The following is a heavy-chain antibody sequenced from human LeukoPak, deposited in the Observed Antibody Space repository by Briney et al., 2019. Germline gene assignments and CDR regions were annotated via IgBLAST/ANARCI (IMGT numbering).Heavy chain of an antibody. CDR3: ARVRGNILMSDLQY. Sequence: ASVKVSCKTSGYTFTGYYLHWVRQAPGQGLEWLGWINPDSGGTNYAQKFQGRVTMARDTSTNTVYMELTRLRSDDTAIYYCARVRGNILMSDLQYWGQGTLVTVSS. V-gene: IGHV1-2*02. CDR2: INPDSGGT. J-gene: IGHJ4*02. D-gene: IGHD3-10*01. CDR1: GYTFTGYY.